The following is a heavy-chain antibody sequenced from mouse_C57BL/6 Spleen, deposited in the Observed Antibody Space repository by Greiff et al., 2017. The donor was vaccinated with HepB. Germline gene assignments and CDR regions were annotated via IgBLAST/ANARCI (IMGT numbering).Heavy chain of an antibody. V-gene: IGHV1-62-2*01. CDR3: ARHEDLYYYGSSPYYFDY. CDR1: GYTFTEYT. CDR2: FYPGSGSI. D-gene: IGHD1-1*01. J-gene: IGHJ2*01. Sequence: VQLQQSGAELVKPGASVKLSCKASGYTFTEYTIHWVKQRSGQGLEWIGWFYPGSGSIKYNEKFKDKATLTADKSSSTVYMELSRLTSEDSAVYFCARHEDLYYYGSSPYYFDYWGQGTTLTVAS.